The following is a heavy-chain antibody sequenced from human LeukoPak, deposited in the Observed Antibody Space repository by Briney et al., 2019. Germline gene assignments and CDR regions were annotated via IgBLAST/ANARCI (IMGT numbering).Heavy chain of an antibody. Sequence: GRSLRLSCAASGFTFRSYAMHWVRQAPGKGLEWVAVISYDGSNKNYADSVKGRFTISRDNSKNTLYLQVNSLRAEDTAVYYCARVGIVATIFQDLDYWGQGTLVTVSP. J-gene: IGHJ4*02. CDR1: GFTFRSYA. V-gene: IGHV3-30-3*01. CDR2: ISYDGSNK. CDR3: ARVGIVATIFQDLDY. D-gene: IGHD5-12*01.